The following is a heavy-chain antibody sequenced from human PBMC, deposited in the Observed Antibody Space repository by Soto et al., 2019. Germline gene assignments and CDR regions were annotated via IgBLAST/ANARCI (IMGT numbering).Heavy chain of an antibody. V-gene: IGHV4-30-4*01. D-gene: IGHD3-10*01. CDR2: IYYSGST. CDR3: ARDPTAHLSGFDY. J-gene: IGHJ4*02. CDR1: GGSISSGDYY. Sequence: SETLSLTCTVSGGSISSGDYYWSWIRQPPGKGLEWIGYIYYSGSTYYNPSLKSRVTISVDTSKNQFSLKLSSVTAADTAVYYCARDPTAHLSGFDYWGQGTLVTVSS.